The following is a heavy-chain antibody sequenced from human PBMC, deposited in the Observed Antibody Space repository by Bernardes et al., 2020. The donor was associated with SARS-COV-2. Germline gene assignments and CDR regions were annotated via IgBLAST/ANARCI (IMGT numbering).Heavy chain of an antibody. Sequence: GGSLRLSCAASGFTFTRYAMSWVRQAPGKGLEWVSGISGTGGTTYYADSVKGRFTISRDNSENMLFLQMNSLRAEDSAVYYCAKPPPLTGYSWGRNSPFQYYYYYVLDVWGQGTTVTVSS. J-gene: IGHJ6*02. CDR3: AKPPPLTGYSWGRNSPFQYYYYYVLDV. CDR2: ISGTGGTT. D-gene: IGHD3-9*01. V-gene: IGHV3-23*01. CDR1: GFTFTRYA.